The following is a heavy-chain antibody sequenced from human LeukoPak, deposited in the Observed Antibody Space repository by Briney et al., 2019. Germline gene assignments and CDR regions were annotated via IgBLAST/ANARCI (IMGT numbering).Heavy chain of an antibody. CDR2: ISYDGSNK. V-gene: IGHV3-30-3*01. Sequence: GRSLRLSCAASGFTFSSYAMHWVRQAPGKGLEWVAVISYDGSNKYYADSVKGRFTISRDSSKNTLYLQMNRLRAEDTAVYYCARDLLYSSGRLGYAFDIWGQGTMVTVSS. CDR1: GFTFSSYA. J-gene: IGHJ3*02. CDR3: ARDLLYSSGRLGYAFDI. D-gene: IGHD6-19*01.